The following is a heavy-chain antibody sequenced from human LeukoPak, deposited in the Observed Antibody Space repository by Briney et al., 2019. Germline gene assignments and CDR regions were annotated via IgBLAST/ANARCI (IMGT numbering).Heavy chain of an antibody. J-gene: IGHJ4*02. D-gene: IGHD3-9*01. CDR1: GCIFSSYS. V-gene: IGHV3-48*01. CDR3: AKEMTYYDILTGYYPNYYFDY. CDR2: FTSTGTTT. Sequence: GGPQRLSCAACGCIFSSYSKNWGRQAPGKGLEWVIYFTSTGTTTYYADFVKGRFTISRDNSKNTLYLQMNSLRAEDTAVYYCAKEMTYYDILTGYYPNYYFDYWGQGTLVTVPS.